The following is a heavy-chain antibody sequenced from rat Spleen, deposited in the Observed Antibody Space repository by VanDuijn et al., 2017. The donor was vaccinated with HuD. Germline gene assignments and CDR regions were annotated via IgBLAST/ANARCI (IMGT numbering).Heavy chain of an antibody. D-gene: IGHD1-4*01. J-gene: IGHJ2*01. CDR2: ITNTGGST. CDR3: TTLPYY. V-gene: IGHV5-20*01. CDR1: GFTFSDYY. Sequence: EVQLVESDGGLVQPGRSLKLSCAASGFTFSDYYMAWVRQAPTKGLEWVASITNTGGSTYYPDSVKGRFTISRDNAKSTLYLQMDSLRSEDTASYYCTTLPYYWGQGVMVTVSS.